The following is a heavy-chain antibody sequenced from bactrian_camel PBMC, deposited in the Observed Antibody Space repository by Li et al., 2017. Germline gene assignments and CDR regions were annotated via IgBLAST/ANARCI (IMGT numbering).Heavy chain of an antibody. CDR3: ATECGGSWKRLKMPTAGFGY. CDR2: IDTGGGNT. Sequence: QLVESGGGSVQTGGSLRLSCAASGSTVSRHCLGSARQAPGKGLEWVSGIDTGGGNTYYADSVKGRFTISRDNAKNTVSLEMNSLESEDTALYLCATECGGSWKRLKMPTAGFGYWGQGTQVTVS. V-gene: IGHV3S1*01. CDR1: GSTVSRHC. J-gene: IGHJ6*01. D-gene: IGHD2*01.